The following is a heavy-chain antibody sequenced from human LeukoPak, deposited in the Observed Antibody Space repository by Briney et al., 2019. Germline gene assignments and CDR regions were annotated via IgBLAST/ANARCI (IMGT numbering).Heavy chain of an antibody. CDR3: ATLNWGDGVVSGFDR. CDR2: IRQDGNEI. D-gene: IGHD2-2*01. CDR1: GFSFRNSW. Sequence: HPGGSLRLSCAASGFSFRNSWMSWVRQAPGKGLEWVANIRQDGNEIYYMDSVKGRFTISRDNAKKSLYLQMNLLRAEDTAVYYCATLNWGDGVVSGFDRWGQGILVTVSS. V-gene: IGHV3-7*01. J-gene: IGHJ5*02.